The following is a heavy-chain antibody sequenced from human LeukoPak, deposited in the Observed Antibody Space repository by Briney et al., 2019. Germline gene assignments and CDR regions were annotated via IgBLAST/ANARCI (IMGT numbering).Heavy chain of an antibody. V-gene: IGHV3-33*01. D-gene: IGHD3-10*01. Sequence: GGSLRLSCAASRFTFSSYGMHWVRQAPGKGLEWAAVIWYDGGNKYYADSVKGRFTISRDNSKNTLYLQMNSLRAEDTAVYYCAREDDYGSFDYWGQGTLVTVSS. CDR1: RFTFSSYG. CDR3: AREDDYGSFDY. CDR2: IWYDGGNK. J-gene: IGHJ4*02.